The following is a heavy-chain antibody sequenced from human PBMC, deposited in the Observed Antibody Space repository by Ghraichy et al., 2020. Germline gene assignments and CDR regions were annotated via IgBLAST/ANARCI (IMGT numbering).Heavy chain of an antibody. CDR1: GGSISSSSYY. D-gene: IGHD1-14*01. CDR3: ARIRGEPPTPSRYYYYYGMDV. V-gene: IGHV4-39*01. CDR2: IYYSGST. J-gene: IGHJ6*02. Sequence: SETLSLTCTVSGGSISSSSYYWGWIRQPPGKGLEWIGSIYYSGSTYYNPSLKSRVTISVDTTKNQFSLKLSSVTAADTAVYYCARIRGEPPTPSRYYYYYGMDVWGQGTTVTVSS.